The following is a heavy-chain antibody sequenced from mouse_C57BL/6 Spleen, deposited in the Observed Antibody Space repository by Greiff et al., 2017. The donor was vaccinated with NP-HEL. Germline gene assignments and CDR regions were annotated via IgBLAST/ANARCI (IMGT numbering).Heavy chain of an antibody. V-gene: IGHV1-58*01. CDR2: IYIGNGYT. CDR3: ARSLSTIVTTQYYFDY. D-gene: IGHD2-5*01. Sequence: DVQLQESGAELVRPGSSVKMSCKTSGYTFTSYGINWVKQRPGQGLEWIGYIYIGNGYTEYNEKFKGKATLTSDTSSSTAYMQLSSLTSEDSAIYFCARSLSTIVTTQYYFDYWGQGTTLTVSS. J-gene: IGHJ2*01. CDR1: GYTFTSYG.